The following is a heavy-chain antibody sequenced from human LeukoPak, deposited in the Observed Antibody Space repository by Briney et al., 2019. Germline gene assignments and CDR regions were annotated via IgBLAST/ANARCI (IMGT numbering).Heavy chain of an antibody. D-gene: IGHD2-21*02. CDR1: GGTFSSYA. CDR3: ANCRRENWFDP. J-gene: IGHJ5*02. CDR2: IIPILGIA. V-gene: IGHV1-69*04. Sequence: GASVKVSCKASGGTFSSYAISWVRQAPGQGLEWMGRIIPILGIANYAQKFQGRATITADKSTSTAYMELSSLRSEDTAVYYCANCRRENWFDPWGQGTLVTVSS.